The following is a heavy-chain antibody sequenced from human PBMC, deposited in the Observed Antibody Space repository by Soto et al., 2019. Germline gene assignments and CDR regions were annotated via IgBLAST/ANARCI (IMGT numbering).Heavy chain of an antibody. CDR2: IIPIFGTA. CDR3: ARGRDKAYYSYYYGMDV. V-gene: IGHV1-69*01. J-gene: IGHJ6*02. CDR1: GGTFSSYA. D-gene: IGHD2-15*01. Sequence: QVQLVQSGAEVKKPGSSVKVSCKASGGTFSSYAISWVRQAPGQGLEWMGGIIPIFGTANYAQKFQGRVTITADESTSTAYMELSSLSSEDTAVYYCARGRDKAYYSYYYGMDVWGQGTTVTVSS.